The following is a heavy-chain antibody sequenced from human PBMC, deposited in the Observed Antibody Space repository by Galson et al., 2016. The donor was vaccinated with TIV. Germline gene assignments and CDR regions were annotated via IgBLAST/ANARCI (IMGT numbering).Heavy chain of an antibody. Sequence: SVKVSCKASGGIFNSYTISWVRQAPGQGLEWMGRIIAIFGTTTYAQKFQSSVTITADESTSTVYMELRSLISEDTAVYYCARGSDYYDGSGYQNWGQGTLVTVSS. D-gene: IGHD3-22*01. CDR1: GGIFNSYT. CDR3: ARGSDYYDGSGYQN. CDR2: IIAIFGTT. V-gene: IGHV1-69*13. J-gene: IGHJ4*02.